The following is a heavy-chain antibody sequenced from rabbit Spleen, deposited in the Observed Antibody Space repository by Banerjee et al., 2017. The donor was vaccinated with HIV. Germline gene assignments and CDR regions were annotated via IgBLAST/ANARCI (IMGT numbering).Heavy chain of an antibody. J-gene: IGHJ3*01. CDR2: INAVTGKA. V-gene: IGHV1S45*01. D-gene: IGHD1-1*01. CDR3: ARKYNPDSGGYYNL. CDR1: GFSFSNKAV. Sequence: QEQLVESGGGLVKPEGSLKLSCTASGFSFSNKAVMCWVRQAPGKGLEWIACINAVTGKAVYASWAKGRFTFSKTSSTTVTLQVTSLTAADTATYFCARKYNPDSGGYYNLWGQGTLVTVS.